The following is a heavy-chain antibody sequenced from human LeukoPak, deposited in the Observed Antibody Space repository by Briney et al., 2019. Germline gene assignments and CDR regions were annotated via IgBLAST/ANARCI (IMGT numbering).Heavy chain of an antibody. CDR1: GFTFSSYS. CDR2: ISSSSSYI. V-gene: IGHV3-21*04. J-gene: IGHJ4*02. Sequence: GGSLRLPCAASGFTFSSYSMNWVRQAPGKGLEWVSSISSSSSYIYYADSVKGRFTISRDNAKNSLYLQVNSLRAEDTAVYYCARALVGSGYYYSSDYWGQGTLVTVSS. CDR3: ARALVGSGYYYSSDY. D-gene: IGHD3-22*01.